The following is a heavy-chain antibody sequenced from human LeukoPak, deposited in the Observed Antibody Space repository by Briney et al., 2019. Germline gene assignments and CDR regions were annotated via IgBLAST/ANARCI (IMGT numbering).Heavy chain of an antibody. CDR2: IYYSGST. D-gene: IGHD6-13*01. J-gene: IGHJ4*02. Sequence: SETLSLTCTVSGGSVSSGIFYWSWFRQPPGKGLEWIGYIYYSGSTNYNPSLKSRVTISADTSKNQFSLKLGSVTAADTAVYYCARSLGSSWYWGYWGQGTLVTVSP. CDR1: GGSVSSGIFY. V-gene: IGHV4-61*01. CDR3: ARSLGSSWYWGY.